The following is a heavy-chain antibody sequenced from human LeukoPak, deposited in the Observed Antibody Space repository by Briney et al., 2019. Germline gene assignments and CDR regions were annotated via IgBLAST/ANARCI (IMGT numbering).Heavy chain of an antibody. CDR1: GYTFTSYG. CDR3: AREKDDFWSGYYRTYYMDV. Sequence: ASVKVSCKASGYTFTSYGISWVRQAPGQGLEWMGIINPSGGSTSYAQKFQGRVTMTRDTSTSTVYMELSSLRSEDTAVYYCAREKDDFWSGYYRTYYMDVWGKGTTVTVSS. J-gene: IGHJ6*03. V-gene: IGHV1-46*01. CDR2: INPSGGST. D-gene: IGHD3-3*01.